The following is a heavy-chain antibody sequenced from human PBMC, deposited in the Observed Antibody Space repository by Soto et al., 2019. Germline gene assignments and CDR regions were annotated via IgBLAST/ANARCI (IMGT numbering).Heavy chain of an antibody. V-gene: IGHV4-59*01. Sequence: QVQLQESGPGLVKPSETLSLTCTVSDDSISSYYWSWIRQPPGKGLEWIGDIYYSGSTNYNPSLKSRVPMSVDTSKKQVSLQLRCVTAAYTAVYFCARAALPIVVVTAIPYYFDYWGQGTLVTVSA. CDR3: ARAALPIVVVTAIPYYFDY. J-gene: IGHJ4*02. CDR1: DDSISSYY. CDR2: IYYSGST. D-gene: IGHD2-21*02.